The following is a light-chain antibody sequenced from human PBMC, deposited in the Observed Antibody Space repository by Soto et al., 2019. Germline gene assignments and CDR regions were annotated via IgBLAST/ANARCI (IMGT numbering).Light chain of an antibody. CDR2: QVT. CDR3: TSYSSSSTFYV. V-gene: IGLV2-14*01. CDR1: SSDIGGYYY. Sequence: QSALTQPASVCGSPGQSITISCTGTSSDIGGYYYVSWYQHHPGKAPKLIIYQVTNRPSGVSHRFSGSKSGNTASLTISGLQAEDEADYYCTSYSSSSTFYVFGAGTQLTVL. J-gene: IGLJ1*01.